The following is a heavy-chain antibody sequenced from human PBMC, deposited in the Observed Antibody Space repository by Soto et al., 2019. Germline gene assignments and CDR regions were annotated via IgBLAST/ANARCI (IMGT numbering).Heavy chain of an antibody. D-gene: IGHD2-15*01. CDR1: GFAFTDSA. Sequence: DVQVVQSGGGLVQPGGSLKLSCAASGFAFTDSAMHWVRQASGKGLEWVARVRSKSNNYATAYPASVKGRFIVSRDDSMGTTSLQMNSLKPEDTAIYYCTNNFVWGQGVLVTVS. CDR3: TNNFV. J-gene: IGHJ4*02. V-gene: IGHV3-73*01. CDR2: VRSKSNNYAT.